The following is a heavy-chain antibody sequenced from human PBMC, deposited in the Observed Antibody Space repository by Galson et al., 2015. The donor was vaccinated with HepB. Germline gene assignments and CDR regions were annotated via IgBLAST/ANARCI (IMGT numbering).Heavy chain of an antibody. J-gene: IGHJ4*02. CDR1: GLTFTNYW. CDR3: AGGSGWLVDY. CDR2: IKQDGSEK. V-gene: IGHV3-7*03. D-gene: IGHD6-19*01. Sequence: SLRLSCAASGLTFTNYWMNWFRQAPGKGLEWVANIKQDGSEKRYVDSVQGRFTISRDNAQNSLYLRMNSLRAEDTAVYYCAGGSGWLVDYWGQGILVTVSS.